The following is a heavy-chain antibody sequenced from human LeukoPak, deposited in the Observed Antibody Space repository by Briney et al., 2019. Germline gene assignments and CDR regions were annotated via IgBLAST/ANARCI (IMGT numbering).Heavy chain of an antibody. CDR1: GGSISSYC. J-gene: IGHJ6*02. CDR3: ARDHLSRTVTTASYGMDV. CDR2: IYYSGST. V-gene: IGHV4-59*01. D-gene: IGHD4-17*01. Sequence: SETLSLTCTVSGGSISSYCWSWIRQPPGKGLEWIGYIYYSGSTNYNPSLKSRVTISVDTSKNQFSLKLSSVTAADTAVYYCARDHLSRTVTTASYGMDVWGQGTTVTVSS.